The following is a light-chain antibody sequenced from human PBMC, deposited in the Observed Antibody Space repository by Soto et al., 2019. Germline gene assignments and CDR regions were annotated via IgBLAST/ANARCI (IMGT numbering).Light chain of an antibody. CDR1: SSDVGAYNY. CDR2: DVS. V-gene: IGLV2-14*03. Sequence: QSVLTQPASVSASPGQSITMSCTGTSSDVGAYNYVSWYQQHPGKAPKLMIYDVSSRPSGVSNRFSGSKSGNTASLTISGLRAEDEADYYCSSYTTSSTWVFGGGTKLTVL. J-gene: IGLJ3*02. CDR3: SSYTTSSTWV.